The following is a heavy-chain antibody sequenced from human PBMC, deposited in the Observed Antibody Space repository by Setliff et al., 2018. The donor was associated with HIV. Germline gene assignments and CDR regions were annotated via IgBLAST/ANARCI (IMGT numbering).Heavy chain of an antibody. CDR3: AKPTIGIYPRSFDL. V-gene: IGHV3-23*01. Sequence: VGSLRLSCEASGFAFSTFDMNWVRQSPGKGLEWVSGVSPGSHTTYSAESVKGRFTVSRDDSNNMLFLQMTSLGDDDTAIYYCAKPTIGIYPRSFDLWGPGTMVTVSS. CDR2: VSPGSHTT. J-gene: IGHJ3*01. D-gene: IGHD1-26*01. CDR1: GFAFSTFD.